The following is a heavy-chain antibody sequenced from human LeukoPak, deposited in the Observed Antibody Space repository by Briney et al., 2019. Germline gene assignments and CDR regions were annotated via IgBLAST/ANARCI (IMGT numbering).Heavy chain of an antibody. CDR1: GGSISSSTYY. CDR2: MYDSGTT. D-gene: IGHD3-10*01. Sequence: SETLSLTCTVSGGSISSSTYYWGWIRQPPEKGLEWIASMYDSGTTYYNPSLKSRVTISVDTSKNQFSLKLSSVTAADTAVYYCARKPILYGSGPYWYYFDYWGQGTLVTVPS. V-gene: IGHV4-39*01. CDR3: ARKPILYGSGPYWYYFDY. J-gene: IGHJ4*02.